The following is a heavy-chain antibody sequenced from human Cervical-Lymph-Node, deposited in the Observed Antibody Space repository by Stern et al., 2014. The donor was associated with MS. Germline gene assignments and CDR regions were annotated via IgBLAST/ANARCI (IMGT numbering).Heavy chain of an antibody. CDR2: IIPIFCTV. CDR3: ARGELKEGLVRGMDV. CDR1: GGNFSSYA. V-gene: IGHV1-69*01. J-gene: IGHJ6*02. D-gene: IGHD1-26*01. Sequence: QVQLVQSRAEVKKPGSSVKVSCKASGGNFSSYALRWLRQAPGQGLECLGGIIPIFCTVNYAQKFQGRVTITADESTSTAYMELSSLRSEDTAVYYCARGELKEGLVRGMDVWGQGTTVTVSS.